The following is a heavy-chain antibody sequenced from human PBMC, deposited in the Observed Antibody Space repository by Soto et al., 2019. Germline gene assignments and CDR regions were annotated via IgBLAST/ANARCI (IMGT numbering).Heavy chain of an antibody. CDR2: ISYDGSNK. Sequence: QVQLVESGGGVVQPGRSLRLSCAASGFTFSSYAMHWVRQAPGKGLEWVAVISYDGSNKYYADSVKGRFTISRDNSKNTLYLQMNSLRAEDTAVYYCARDEGQQRREAFDIWGQGTMVTVSS. V-gene: IGHV3-30-3*01. J-gene: IGHJ3*02. D-gene: IGHD6-13*01. CDR3: ARDEGQQRREAFDI. CDR1: GFTFSSYA.